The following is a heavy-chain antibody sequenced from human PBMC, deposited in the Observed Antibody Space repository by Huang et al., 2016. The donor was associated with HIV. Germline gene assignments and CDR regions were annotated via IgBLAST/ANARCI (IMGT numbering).Heavy chain of an antibody. Sequence: QIQLMQSGPELKQPGASVKVSCKASGYPFTSYGITWGRQATGQGPEWMGWISSSSGDTEDAQKFQGRVTLTTDTSTNIAYMELRSLRSDDTAKYYCARDPKYHRIGYYRQRRGIDIWGQGTMVIVSS. CDR1: GYPFTSYG. D-gene: IGHD3-22*01. CDR2: ISSSSGDT. CDR3: ARDPKYHRIGYYRQRRGIDI. J-gene: IGHJ3*02. V-gene: IGHV1-18*01.